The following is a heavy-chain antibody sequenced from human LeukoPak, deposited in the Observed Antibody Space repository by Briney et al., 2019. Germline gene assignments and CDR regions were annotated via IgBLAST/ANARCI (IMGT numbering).Heavy chain of an antibody. J-gene: IGHJ4*02. V-gene: IGHV4-61*02. CDR1: GGSISSGSYY. D-gene: IGHD5-24*01. CDR3: ARDRGDGYNPSYFDY. Sequence: SETLSLTCTVSGGSISSGSYYWSWIRQPAGKGLEWIGRIYTSGSTNYNPSLKSRVTISVDTSKNQFSLKLSSVTAADTAVYYCARDRGDGYNPSYFDYWGQGTLVTVSS. CDR2: IYTSGST.